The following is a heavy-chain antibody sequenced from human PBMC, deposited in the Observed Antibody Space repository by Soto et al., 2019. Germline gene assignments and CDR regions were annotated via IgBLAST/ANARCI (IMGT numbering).Heavy chain of an antibody. CDR3: ASMITFGGVIVPNYFDY. Sequence: QLQLQESGPGLVKPSETLSLTCTVSGGSISSSSYYWGWIRQPPGKGLEWIGRIYYSGSTYYNPSLKSRVTISVDTSKNQFSLKLSSVTAADTAVYYCASMITFGGVIVPNYFDYWGQGTLVTVSS. CDR1: GGSISSSSYY. J-gene: IGHJ4*02. D-gene: IGHD3-16*02. V-gene: IGHV4-39*01. CDR2: IYYSGST.